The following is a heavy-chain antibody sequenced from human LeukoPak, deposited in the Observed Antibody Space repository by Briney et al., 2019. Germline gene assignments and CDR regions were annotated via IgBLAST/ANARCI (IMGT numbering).Heavy chain of an antibody. V-gene: IGHV4-4*07. J-gene: IGHJ6*02. CDR1: GGSISSYY. CDR2: IYTGGST. Sequence: SSETLSLTCTVSGGSISSYYWSWIRQPAGKGLEWIGRIYTGGSTNYNPSLKSRVTMSVDTSKNQFSLKLSSVTAADTAVYYCARGLRRYYDFWSGLAYYYYGMDVWGQGTTVTVSS. D-gene: IGHD3-3*01. CDR3: ARGLRRYYDFWSGLAYYYYGMDV.